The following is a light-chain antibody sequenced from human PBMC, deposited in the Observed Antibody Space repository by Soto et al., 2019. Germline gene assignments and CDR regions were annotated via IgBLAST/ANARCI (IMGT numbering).Light chain of an antibody. CDR1: QSISTW. CDR3: QQYNTLPM. J-gene: IGKJ1*01. V-gene: IGKV1-5*01. CDR2: DAS. Sequence: DIQMTQSPSTLSASVGDRVTITCRASQSISTWLAWYQQKPGKAPKLLIYDASSLESGVPSTFSGSGSGTEFTLTISSLQPDDFATYYCQQYNTLPMFGPGTKVDI.